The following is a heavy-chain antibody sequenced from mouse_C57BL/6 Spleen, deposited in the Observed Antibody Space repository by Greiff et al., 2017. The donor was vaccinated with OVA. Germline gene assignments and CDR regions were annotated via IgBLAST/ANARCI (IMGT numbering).Heavy chain of an antibody. J-gene: IGHJ2*01. Sequence: QVQLQQSGPELVKPGASVKISCKASGYAFSSSWMNWVKQRPGKGLEWIGRIYPGDGDTNYNGKFKGKATLTADKSSSTAYMQLSSLTSEDSAVYFCAREEGAGYLDYWGQGTTLTVSS. CDR3: AREEGAGYLDY. CDR1: GYAFSSSW. CDR2: IYPGDGDT. V-gene: IGHV1-82*01.